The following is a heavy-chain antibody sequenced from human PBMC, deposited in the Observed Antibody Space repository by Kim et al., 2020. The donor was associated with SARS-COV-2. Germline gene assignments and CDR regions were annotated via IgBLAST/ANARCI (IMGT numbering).Heavy chain of an antibody. Sequence: GESLKISCKGSGYSFTSYWIGWVRQMPGKGLEWMGIIYPGDSDTRYSPSFQGQVTISADKSISTAYLQWSSLKASDTAMYYCARRWDSSSWYGAFDIWGQGTMVTVSS. CDR2: IYPGDSDT. CDR3: ARRWDSSSWYGAFDI. CDR1: GYSFTSYW. D-gene: IGHD6-13*01. V-gene: IGHV5-51*01. J-gene: IGHJ3*02.